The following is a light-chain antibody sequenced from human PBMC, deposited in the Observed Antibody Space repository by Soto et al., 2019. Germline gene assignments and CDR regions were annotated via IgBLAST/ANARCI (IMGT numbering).Light chain of an antibody. J-gene: IGKJ5*01. Sequence: ENVLTQSPGTLSLSPGERATLSCRASQSVSSSYLAWYQQKPGQAPRLLIYGASKRVIGIPDRFSGSGSGTDFTLTISRLEPEDFAVYYCQQYGSSPFGQGTRLEIK. V-gene: IGKV3-20*01. CDR1: QSVSSSY. CDR3: QQYGSSP. CDR2: GAS.